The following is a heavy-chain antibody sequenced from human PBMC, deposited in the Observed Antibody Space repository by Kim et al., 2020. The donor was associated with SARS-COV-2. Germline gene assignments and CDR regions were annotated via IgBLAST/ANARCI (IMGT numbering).Heavy chain of an antibody. J-gene: IGHJ4*02. Sequence: IYYAMSGKGRFVIYRDNAKTSLSLRLNSLGDEDTAVYYCAGGGKPNSFDYWGQGTLVTVSS. CDR2: I. CDR3: AGGGKPNSFDY. V-gene: IGHV3-48*02.